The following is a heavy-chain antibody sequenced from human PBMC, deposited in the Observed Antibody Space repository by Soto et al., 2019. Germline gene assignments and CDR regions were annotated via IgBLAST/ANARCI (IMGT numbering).Heavy chain of an antibody. CDR1: GYTFTSYY. J-gene: IGHJ5*02. CDR2: INPSGGST. D-gene: IGHD4-17*01. V-gene: IGHV1-46*01. Sequence: GASVKVSCKASGYTFTSYYMHWVRQAPGQGLEWMGIINPSGGSTSYAQKFQGRVTMTRDTSTSTVYMELSSLRSEDTAVYYCAQTTVTTYGWFDPWGQGTLVTVSS. CDR3: AQTTVTTYGWFDP.